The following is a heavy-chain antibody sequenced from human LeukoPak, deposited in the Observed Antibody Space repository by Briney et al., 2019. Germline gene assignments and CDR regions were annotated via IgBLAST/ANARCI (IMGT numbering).Heavy chain of an antibody. D-gene: IGHD3-16*02. CDR2: IYYSGST. V-gene: IGHV4-59*01. CDR1: GGSISSYY. CDR3: ARAIYDYVWGSYRYAFDI. Sequence: SETLSLTCTVSGGSISSYYWSCIRQPPGKGLEWIGYIYYSGSTNYNPSLKSRVTISVDTSKNQFSLKLSSVTAADTAVYYCARAIYDYVWGSYRYAFDIWGQGTMVTVSS. J-gene: IGHJ3*02.